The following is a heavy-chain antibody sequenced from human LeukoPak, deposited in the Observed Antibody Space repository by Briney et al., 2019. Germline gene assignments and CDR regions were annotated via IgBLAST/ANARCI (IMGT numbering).Heavy chain of an antibody. CDR1: GITFSRFG. J-gene: IGHJ4*02. Sequence: GGSLRLSCAVSGITFSRFGMHWVRQAPGKGLEWVAFIQYDGSNEYYADSVKGRFTISRDNSKNTLYVQMTSLRPEDTAVYFCANGATAYSACPLHIGDYWGQGTLVTVSS. CDR2: IQYDGSNE. CDR3: ANGATAYSACPLHIGDY. V-gene: IGHV3-30*02. D-gene: IGHD4-11*01.